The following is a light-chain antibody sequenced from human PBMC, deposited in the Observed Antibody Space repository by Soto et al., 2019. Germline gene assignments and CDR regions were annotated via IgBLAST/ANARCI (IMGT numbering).Light chain of an antibody. CDR2: LNSDGSH. V-gene: IGLV4-69*01. J-gene: IGLJ2*01. Sequence: QSVLTQSPSASASLGASVKLTCTLSSGHSSYAIAWHQQRPEKGPRYLMKLNSDGSHSKGDGIPDRFSGSSSGAERYLTISSLQSEDEADYYCQTWGTGFQVFGGGTKLTVL. CDR1: SGHSSYA. CDR3: QTWGTGFQV.